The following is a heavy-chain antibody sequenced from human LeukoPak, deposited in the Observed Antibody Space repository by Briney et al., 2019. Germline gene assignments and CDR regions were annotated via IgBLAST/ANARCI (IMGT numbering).Heavy chain of an antibody. CDR1: GLSFGGYG. Sequence: GGSLRLSCVATGLSFGGYGMHWVRQAPGKGLEWVSAISGSGGSTYYADSVKGRFTISRDNSKNTLYLQMNSLRAEDTAVYYCAKNSGYSSSWYWYFDLWGRGTLVTVSS. CDR2: ISGSGGST. D-gene: IGHD6-13*01. J-gene: IGHJ2*01. CDR3: AKNSGYSSSWYWYFDL. V-gene: IGHV3-23*01.